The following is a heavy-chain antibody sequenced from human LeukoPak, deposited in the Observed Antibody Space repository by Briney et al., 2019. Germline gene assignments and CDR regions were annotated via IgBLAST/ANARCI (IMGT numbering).Heavy chain of an antibody. Sequence: SVKVSCKASGGTFSSYAISWVPQAPGQGLEWMGGIIPIFGTANYAQKFQGRVTITADESTSTAYMELSSLRSEDTAVYYCARRTGELSSDAFDIWGQGTMVTVSS. CDR3: ARRTGELSSDAFDI. J-gene: IGHJ3*02. CDR1: GGTFSSYA. D-gene: IGHD3-16*02. V-gene: IGHV1-69*01. CDR2: IIPIFGTA.